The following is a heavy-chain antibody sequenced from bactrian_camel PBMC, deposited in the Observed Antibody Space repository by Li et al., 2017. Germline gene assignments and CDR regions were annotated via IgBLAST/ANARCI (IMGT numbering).Heavy chain of an antibody. CDR2: IDSDGRT. J-gene: IGHJ6*01. V-gene: IGHV3S53*01. CDR3: AASSEACVVEWWLRRGPVDLGW. D-gene: IGHD2*01. Sequence: VQLVESGGGSVQAGGSLRLSCAASEYNYNTCSMGWYRQAPGKEREGVAGIDSDGRTRYADSVKGRFTISQDNAKKTLYLHMNSLKPEDTAMYYCAASSEACVVEWWLRRGPVDLGWWGQGTQVTVS. CDR1: EYNYNTCS.